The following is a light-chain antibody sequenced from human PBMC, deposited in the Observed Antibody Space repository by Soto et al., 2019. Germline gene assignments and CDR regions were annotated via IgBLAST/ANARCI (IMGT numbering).Light chain of an antibody. J-gene: IGKJ2*01. CDR2: GAS. V-gene: IGKV3-20*01. CDR1: QSVSSNY. Sequence: VLAQSPGTLSLSPGERATLSCRASQSVSSNYLAWYQHKPGQAPRLLIYGASSRATGIPDRFSVSGSGTGFTLTISRLEPEDGAVYYCQQYGTSPPYTFGQGTKVEIK. CDR3: QQYGTSPPYT.